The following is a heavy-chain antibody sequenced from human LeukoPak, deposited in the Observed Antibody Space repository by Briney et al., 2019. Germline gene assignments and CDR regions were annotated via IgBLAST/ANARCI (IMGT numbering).Heavy chain of an antibody. CDR3: AREGYDYVWGSYRQRNSFDY. CDR2: IWYDGSNK. D-gene: IGHD3-16*02. V-gene: IGHV3-33*01. CDR1: GFTFSSYG. Sequence: SGGSLRLSCAASGFTFSSYGMHWVRQAPGKGLEWVAVIWYDGSNKYYADSVKGRFTISRDNSKNTLYLQVNSLRAEDTAVYYCAREGYDYVWGSYRQRNSFDYWGQGTLVTVSS. J-gene: IGHJ4*02.